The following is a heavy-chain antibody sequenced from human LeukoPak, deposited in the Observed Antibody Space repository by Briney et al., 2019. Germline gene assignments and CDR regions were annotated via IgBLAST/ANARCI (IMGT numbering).Heavy chain of an antibody. J-gene: IGHJ4*02. CDR1: GFIFDDYA. Sequence: GGSLRLSCAASGFIFDDYAMHWVRHAPGKGLEWVSGISWNSGGIGYADSVEGRFTISRDNAKSSLYLQMNSLRAEDTALYYCAKDIAYSGYDYFDYWGQGTLVTVSS. D-gene: IGHD5-12*01. V-gene: IGHV3-9*01. CDR2: ISWNSGGI. CDR3: AKDIAYSGYDYFDY.